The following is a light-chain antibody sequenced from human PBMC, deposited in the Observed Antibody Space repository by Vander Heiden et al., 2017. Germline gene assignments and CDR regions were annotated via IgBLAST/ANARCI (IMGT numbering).Light chain of an antibody. CDR2: DAS. J-gene: IGKJ5*01. CDR3: QQHSNWPPIT. V-gene: IGKV3-11*01. CDR1: QSVSSY. Sequence: VLTQSPATLSLSPGERATLSCRASQSVSSYLAWYQQKPGQAPRLLIYDASNRATGIPARFSGSGYGTDFTLTISSLEPEDFAVYYCQQHSNWPPITFGQGTQLEIK.